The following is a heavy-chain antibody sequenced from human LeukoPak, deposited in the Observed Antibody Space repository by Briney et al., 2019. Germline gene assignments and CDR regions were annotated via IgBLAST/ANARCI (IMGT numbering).Heavy chain of an antibody. CDR1: EFTFSGYA. CDR3: ARVDYNVSTGYQNYFQY. CDR2: ISGSGGST. D-gene: IGHD3-9*01. V-gene: IGHV3-23*01. Sequence: PGGSLRLSCAASEFTFSGYAMNWVRQAPGKGLEWVSAISGSGGSTYYADSVKGRFTISRDNSKNSLYLQMNSLRAEDTAVYYCARVDYNVSTGYQNYFQYWGQGTLVTVSS. J-gene: IGHJ4*02.